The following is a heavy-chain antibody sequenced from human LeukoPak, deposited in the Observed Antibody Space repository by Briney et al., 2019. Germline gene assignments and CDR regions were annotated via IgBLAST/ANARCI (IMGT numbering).Heavy chain of an antibody. CDR2: IYYSGST. D-gene: IGHD6-19*01. Sequence: SDPLSLLCSLSGGSLSSSSYYWGCIRQPPGKALEWIGSIYYSGSTYYNPSLKSRVTISVDTSRNQFSLKPSPVTAADTAVYYCATFHSSGWYYFDYWGQGTLVTVSS. J-gene: IGHJ4*02. CDR3: ATFHSSGWYYFDY. V-gene: IGHV4-39*01. CDR1: GGSLSSSSYY.